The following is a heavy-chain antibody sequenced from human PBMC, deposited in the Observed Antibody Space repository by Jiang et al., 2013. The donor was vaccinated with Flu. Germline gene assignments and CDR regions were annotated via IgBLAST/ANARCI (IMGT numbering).Heavy chain of an antibody. CDR2: INHSGST. V-gene: IGHV4-34*01. D-gene: IGHD6-13*01. CDR1: GGSFSGYY. Sequence: VALLKPSETLSLTCAVYGGSFSGYYWSWIRQPPGKGLEWIGEINHSGSTNYNPSLKSRVTISVDTSKNQFSLKLSSVTAADTAVYYCARGRYSSSWSTNRWFDPVGPGNPGHRLL. J-gene: IGHJ5*02. CDR3: ARGRYSSSWSTNRWFDP.